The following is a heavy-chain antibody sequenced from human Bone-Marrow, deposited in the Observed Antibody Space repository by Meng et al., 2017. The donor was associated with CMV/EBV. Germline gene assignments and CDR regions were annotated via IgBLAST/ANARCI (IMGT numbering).Heavy chain of an antibody. CDR3: ARGHYGGNPWGAPFDY. J-gene: IGHJ4*02. D-gene: IGHD4-23*01. Sequence: SVKVSCKASGGTFSSYAISWVRQAPGQGLEWMGGIIPIFGTANYAQKFQGRVTITTDESTSTAYMELSSLRSEDTAVYYCARGHYGGNPWGAPFDYWGQGTRVTVSS. CDR1: GGTFSSYA. V-gene: IGHV1-69*05. CDR2: IIPIFGTA.